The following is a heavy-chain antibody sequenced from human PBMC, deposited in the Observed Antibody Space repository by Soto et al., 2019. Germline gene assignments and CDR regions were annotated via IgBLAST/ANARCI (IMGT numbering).Heavy chain of an antibody. Sequence: ASVKVSCKAPGYTFTSYGISWVRQAPGQGLEWMGWISAYNGNTNYAQKLQGRVTMTTDTSTSTAYMELRSLRSDDTAVYYCARDGPYDSSGYYNYWGQGTLVTVSS. V-gene: IGHV1-18*01. D-gene: IGHD3-22*01. CDR3: ARDGPYDSSGYYNY. CDR2: ISAYNGNT. J-gene: IGHJ4*02. CDR1: GYTFTSYG.